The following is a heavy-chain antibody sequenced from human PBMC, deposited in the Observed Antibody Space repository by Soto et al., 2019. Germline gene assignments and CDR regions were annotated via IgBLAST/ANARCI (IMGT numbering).Heavy chain of an antibody. Sequence: GGSLRLSCAASGFTVSSNYMSWVRQAPGKGLEWVSVIYSGGSTYYADSVKGRFTISRDNSKNTLYLQMNSLRAEDTAVYYCARDSAYESIGFYSYHGLYVWVQETTVTVS. V-gene: IGHV3-53*01. D-gene: IGHD3-22*01. CDR3: ARDSAYESIGFYSYHGLYV. CDR2: IYSGGST. J-gene: IGHJ6*02. CDR1: GFTVSSNY.